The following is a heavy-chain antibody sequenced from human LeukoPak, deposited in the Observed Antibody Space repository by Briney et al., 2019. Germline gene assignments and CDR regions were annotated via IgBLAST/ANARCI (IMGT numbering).Heavy chain of an antibody. D-gene: IGHD3-10*01. J-gene: IGHJ4*02. CDR2: IYSGGST. Sequence: GGSLRLSCAASGFTFSSYAMSWVRQAPGKGLEWVSVIYSGGSTYYADSVKGRFTISRDNSKNTLYLQMNSLRAEDTAVYYCARDSAYGSGSYDYWGQGTLVTVSS. CDR1: GFTFSSYA. V-gene: IGHV3-53*01. CDR3: ARDSAYGSGSYDY.